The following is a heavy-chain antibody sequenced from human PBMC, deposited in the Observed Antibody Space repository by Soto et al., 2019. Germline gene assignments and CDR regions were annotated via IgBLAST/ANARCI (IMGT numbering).Heavy chain of an antibody. Sequence: GASVKVSCKASGYTFTSYYMHWVRQAPGQGLEWMGIINPSGGSTSYAQKFQGRVTKTRDTSTSTVYMELSSLRSEDTAVYYCARAYCSGGSCYFPGPAVWGQGTTVTVSS. V-gene: IGHV1-46*01. J-gene: IGHJ6*02. CDR1: GYTFTSYY. D-gene: IGHD2-15*01. CDR3: ARAYCSGGSCYFPGPAV. CDR2: INPSGGST.